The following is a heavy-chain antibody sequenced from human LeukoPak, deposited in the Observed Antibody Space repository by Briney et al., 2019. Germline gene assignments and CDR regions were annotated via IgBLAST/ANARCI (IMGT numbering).Heavy chain of an antibody. D-gene: IGHD3-16*01. CDR2: IVIDRGMK. CDR1: GFTFNGSA. CDR3: AARPPRWGALDL. J-gene: IGHJ3*01. V-gene: IGHV1-58*02. Sequence: LKVSCKTSGFTFNGSAIQWVRQARGQRPEWIGWIVIDRGMKDYAQNFQERATITRDMSTSTDHMDLSSLRSDDTAVYFCAARPPRWGALDLWGQGAVVTVS.